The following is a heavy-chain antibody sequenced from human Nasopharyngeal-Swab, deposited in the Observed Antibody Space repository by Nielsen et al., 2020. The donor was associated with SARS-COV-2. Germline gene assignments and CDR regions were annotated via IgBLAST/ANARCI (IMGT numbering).Heavy chain of an antibody. D-gene: IGHD6-19*01. CDR1: GFTFSSYA. V-gene: IGHV3-23*01. CDR2: ISGSGGST. CDR3: AKDLYAVAGPLFDY. Sequence: GESLKISCAASGFTFSSYAMSWVRQAPGKGLEWVSAISGSGGSTYYADSVKGRFTISRDNSKNTLYLQMNSLRAEDTAVYYCAKDLYAVAGPLFDYWGQGTLATVSS. J-gene: IGHJ4*02.